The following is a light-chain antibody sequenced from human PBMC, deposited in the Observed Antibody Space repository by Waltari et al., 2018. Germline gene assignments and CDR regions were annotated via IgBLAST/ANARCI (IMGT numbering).Light chain of an antibody. Sequence: QSALTQPASVPGSPGQSITISCTGTDSDVGAYNFVSWYRQHPGKAPHLIIYEVSERPPGISERLSGSKSDNTASLTISGLQADDEAVYYCSSYTTSNAPGVFGTGTKVTVL. CDR3: SSYTTSNAPGV. J-gene: IGLJ1*01. V-gene: IGLV2-14*01. CDR1: DSDVGAYNF. CDR2: EVS.